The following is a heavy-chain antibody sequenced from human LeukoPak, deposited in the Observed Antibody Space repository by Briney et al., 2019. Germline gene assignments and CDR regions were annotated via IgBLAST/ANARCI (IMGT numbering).Heavy chain of an antibody. V-gene: IGHV3-48*01. CDR1: GFTFSSYS. Sequence: PGGSLRLSCAASGFTFSSYSMNWVRQAPGKGLEWVSHITASGTAMFYADSVKGRFTISRDNSKNTLDLQMSSLRPEDTSTYYCVRRAGSYYFDYWGQGSLVTVSS. D-gene: IGHD1-26*01. J-gene: IGHJ4*02. CDR3: VRRAGSYYFDY. CDR2: ITASGTAM.